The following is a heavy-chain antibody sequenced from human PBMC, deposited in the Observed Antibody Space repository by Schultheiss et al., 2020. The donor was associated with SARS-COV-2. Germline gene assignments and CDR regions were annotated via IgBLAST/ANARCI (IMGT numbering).Heavy chain of an antibody. CDR1: GFTFSSYA. D-gene: IGHD5-18*01. V-gene: IGHV3-30-3*01. Sequence: GGSLRLSCAASGFTFSSYAMHWVRQAPGKGLEWVAVISYDGSNKYYADSVKGRFTISRDNSKNTLYLQMNSLRAEDTAVYYCANSYTAMDNEGYWGQGTLVTVSS. J-gene: IGHJ4*02. CDR2: ISYDGSNK. CDR3: ANSYTAMDNEGY.